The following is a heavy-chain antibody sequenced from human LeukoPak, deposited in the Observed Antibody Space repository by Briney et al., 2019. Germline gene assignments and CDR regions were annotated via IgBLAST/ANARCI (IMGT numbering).Heavy chain of an antibody. CDR2: INTNTGNP. D-gene: IGHD6-13*01. Sequence: ASVKVSCKASGYTFTSYGISWVRQAPGQGLEWMGWINTNTGNPTYAQGFTGRFVFSLDTSVSTAYLQISSLKAEDTAVYYCARVVIAAAEYYFDYWGQGTLVTVSS. V-gene: IGHV7-4-1*02. J-gene: IGHJ4*02. CDR3: ARVVIAAAEYYFDY. CDR1: GYTFTSYG.